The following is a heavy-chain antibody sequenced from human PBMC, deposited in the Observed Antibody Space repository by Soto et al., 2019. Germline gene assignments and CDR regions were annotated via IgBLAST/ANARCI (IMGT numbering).Heavy chain of an antibody. D-gene: IGHD3-22*01. J-gene: IGHJ4*02. CDR2: IGGSGRTT. CDR3: AKSRYSDSSGDFYDY. Sequence: EVQLLESGGGLVQPGGSLSLSCAASAFTFNNYVMSWVRQAPGKGLEWVSGIGGSGRTTYYADSVKGRFTISRDNFNNTLFLQMNSLRAEDTAVYYCAKSRYSDSSGDFYDYWGQGTLVTVSS. V-gene: IGHV3-23*01. CDR1: AFTFNNYV.